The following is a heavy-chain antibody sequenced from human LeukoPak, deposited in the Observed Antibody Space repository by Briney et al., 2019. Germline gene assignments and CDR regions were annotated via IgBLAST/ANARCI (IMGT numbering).Heavy chain of an antibody. Sequence: GGSLRLSCAASGYTFSSYSMNWVRQAPGKGLEWVSSISSSSSYIYYADSVKGRFTISRDNAKNSLYLQMNSLRAEDTAVYYCARDHGSTRYDIWGQGTMVTVSS. J-gene: IGHJ3*02. CDR1: GYTFSSYS. D-gene: IGHD2-2*01. CDR2: ISSSSSYI. V-gene: IGHV3-21*01. CDR3: ARDHGSTRYDI.